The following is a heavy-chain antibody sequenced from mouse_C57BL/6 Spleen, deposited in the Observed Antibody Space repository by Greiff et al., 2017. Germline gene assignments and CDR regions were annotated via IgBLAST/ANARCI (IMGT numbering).Heavy chain of an antibody. CDR1: GYTFTDYN. D-gene: IGHD2-4*01. V-gene: IGHV1-18*01. Sequence: EVQLQQSGPELVKPGASVKIPCKASGYTFTDYNMDWVKQSHGKSLEWIGDINPNNGGTIYNQKFKGKATFTVDKSSSTAHMELRSLTSEDTAVYYDACSRYDYEGYWYFDVWGTGTTVTVSS. CDR2: INPNNGGT. CDR3: ACSRYDYEGYWYFDV. J-gene: IGHJ1*03.